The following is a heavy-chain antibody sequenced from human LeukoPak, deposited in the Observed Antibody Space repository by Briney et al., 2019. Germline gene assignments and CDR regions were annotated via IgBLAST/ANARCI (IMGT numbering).Heavy chain of an antibody. V-gene: IGHV4-34*01. Sequence: PSETLSLTCAVYGGSFSGYYWSWIRQPPGKGLEWIGEINHSESTSTNYNPSLKSRVTISVDASRKQFSLKLSSVTAADTAVYYCARDYLGFRYGENWFDPWGQGTLVTVSS. CDR2: INHSESTST. D-gene: IGHD3-16*01. CDR1: GGSFSGYY. J-gene: IGHJ5*02. CDR3: ARDYLGFRYGENWFDP.